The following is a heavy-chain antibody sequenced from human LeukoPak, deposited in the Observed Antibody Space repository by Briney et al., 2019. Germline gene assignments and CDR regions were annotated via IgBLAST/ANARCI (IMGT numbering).Heavy chain of an antibody. CDR3: ARDEVSGIVVVPAAMKTAYYYGMDV. D-gene: IGHD2-2*01. J-gene: IGHJ6*02. CDR2: IIPILGIA. Sequence: SVKVSCKASGGTFSSYAISRVRQAPGQGLEWMGRIIPILGIANYAQKFQGRVTITADKSTSTAYMELSSLRSEDTAVYYCARDEVSGIVVVPAAMKTAYYYGMDVWGQGTTVTVSS. CDR1: GGTFSSYA. V-gene: IGHV1-69*04.